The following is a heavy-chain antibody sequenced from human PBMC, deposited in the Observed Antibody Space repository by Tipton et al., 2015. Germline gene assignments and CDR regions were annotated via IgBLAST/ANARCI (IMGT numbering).Heavy chain of an antibody. CDR1: GGSVTSGSYY. D-gene: IGHD6-6*01. V-gene: IGHV4-39*07. J-gene: IGHJ4*02. Sequence: GLVKPSENLSLTCTVSGGSVTSGSYYWSWIRQPPGKGLEWIGSFFHSGNTFHNPSLRSRVIISVDTSKNQISLTVTSVTAADTAVYYCAREAYSSSGLIFDYWGQGTLVTVSS. CDR3: AREAYSSSGLIFDY. CDR2: FFHSGNT.